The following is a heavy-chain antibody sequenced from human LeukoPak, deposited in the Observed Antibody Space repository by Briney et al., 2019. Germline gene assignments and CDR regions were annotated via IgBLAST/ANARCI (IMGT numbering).Heavy chain of an antibody. CDR2: ISAYDGNT. CDR3: ARDLMADYYDSSGYWLDY. Sequence: ASVKVSCKASGYTFTSYGISWVRQAPGQGLEWMGWISAYDGNTNYAQKLQGRVTMTTDTSTSTAYMELRSLRSDDTAVYYCARDLMADYYDSSGYWLDYWGQGTLVTVSS. D-gene: IGHD3-22*01. V-gene: IGHV1-18*01. CDR1: GYTFTSYG. J-gene: IGHJ4*02.